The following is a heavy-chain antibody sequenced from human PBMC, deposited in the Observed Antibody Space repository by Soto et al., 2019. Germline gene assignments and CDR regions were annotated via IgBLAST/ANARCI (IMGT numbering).Heavy chain of an antibody. Sequence: SETLSLTCAVYGGSFSGYYWSWIRQPPGKGLEWIGEINHSGSTNYNPSLKSRVTISVDTSKNQFSLKLSSVTAADTAVYYCARGWYSNSICCYYYYMDVWGKGTTVTVSS. J-gene: IGHJ6*03. CDR2: INHSGST. CDR3: ARGWYSNSICCYYYYMDV. V-gene: IGHV4-34*01. CDR1: GGSFSGYY. D-gene: IGHD4-4*01.